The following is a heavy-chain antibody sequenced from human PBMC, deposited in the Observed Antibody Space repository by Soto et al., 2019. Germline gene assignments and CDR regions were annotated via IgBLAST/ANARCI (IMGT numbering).Heavy chain of an antibody. CDR3: VRDGTKTLRDWFDP. D-gene: IGHD1-1*01. J-gene: IGHJ5*02. Sequence: SETLSLTCTVSGASISGFYWSWIRKSAGKGLEWIGRIYATGTTDYNPSLKSRVMRSVDTSKKQFSLKLRSVTAADTAVYYCVRDGTKTLRDWFDPWGQGISVTVSS. CDR2: IYATGTT. CDR1: GASISGFY. V-gene: IGHV4-4*07.